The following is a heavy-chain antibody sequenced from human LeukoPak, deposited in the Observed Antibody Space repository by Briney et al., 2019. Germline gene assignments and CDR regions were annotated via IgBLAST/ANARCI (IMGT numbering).Heavy chain of an antibody. CDR1: GYTFTGSY. CDR2: INPNTGGT. D-gene: IGHD2-8*01. CDR3: ARVAYCSIGGCMNFDY. V-gene: IGHV1-2*02. Sequence: ASVKVSCKASGYTFTGSYMHWMRQAPGQGLEWMGWINPNTGGTKYAQKFQGRVTMTRDTSTSTAYMELNRLRADDTAVYYCARVAYCSIGGCMNFDYWGQGTLVTVSS. J-gene: IGHJ4*02.